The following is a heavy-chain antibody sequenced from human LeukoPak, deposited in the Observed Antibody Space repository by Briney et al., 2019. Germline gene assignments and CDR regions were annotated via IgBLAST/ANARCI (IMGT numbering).Heavy chain of an antibody. D-gene: IGHD1-1*01. V-gene: IGHV3-74*01. J-gene: IGHJ4*02. CDR1: GFTFSSYW. CDR3: ARDQDWNDRGGLDY. CDR2: INSDGSST. Sequence: GGSLRLSCAASGFTFSSYWMHWVRQAPGKGLVWVSRINSDGSSTTYADSVTGRFTISRDNAKNSLYLQMNSLRAEDTAVYYCARDQDWNDRGGLDYWGQGTLVTVSS.